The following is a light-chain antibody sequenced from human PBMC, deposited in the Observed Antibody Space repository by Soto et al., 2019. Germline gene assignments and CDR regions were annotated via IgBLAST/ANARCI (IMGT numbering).Light chain of an antibody. Sequence: SVLTQPASVSGSPGQASTISCTGTSSDVGGYNPVSWYQQHPGKAPKLMIFDVSSRPSGVSNRFSGSKSGNTASLAISGLQAEDEADYYCCSYTSGSTLYVFGTGTKVTVL. CDR2: DVS. CDR3: CSYTSGSTLYV. CDR1: SSDVGGYNP. J-gene: IGLJ1*01. V-gene: IGLV2-14*01.